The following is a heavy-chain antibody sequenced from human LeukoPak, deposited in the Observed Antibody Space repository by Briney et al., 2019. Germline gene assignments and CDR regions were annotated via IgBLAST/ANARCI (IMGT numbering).Heavy chain of an antibody. CDR3: ARDGYCSGGSCSPNDY. CDR2: INLSGGST. J-gene: IGHJ4*02. V-gene: IGHV1-46*01. D-gene: IGHD2-15*01. Sequence: ASVKVSCKASGYTFTSYYMHWVRQAPGQGLEWMGIINLSGGSTSYAQKFQGKVTMTRDMSTSTVYMELSSLRSEDTAVYYCARDGYCSGGSCSPNDYWGQGTLVTVSS. CDR1: GYTFTSYY.